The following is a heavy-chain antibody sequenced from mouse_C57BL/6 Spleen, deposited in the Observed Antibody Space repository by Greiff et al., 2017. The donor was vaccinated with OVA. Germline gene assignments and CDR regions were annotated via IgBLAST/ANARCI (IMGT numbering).Heavy chain of an antibody. J-gene: IGHJ2*01. Sequence: QVQLQQPGAELVRPGSSVKLSCKASGYTFTSYWMDWVKQRPGQGLEWIGNIYPSDSETHYNQKFKDKATLTVDKSSSTAYMQLSSLTSEDSAVYDCARNDYSNFLFDYWGQGTTLTVSS. CDR1: GYTFTSYW. CDR3: ARNDYSNFLFDY. CDR2: IYPSDSET. D-gene: IGHD2-5*01. V-gene: IGHV1-61*01.